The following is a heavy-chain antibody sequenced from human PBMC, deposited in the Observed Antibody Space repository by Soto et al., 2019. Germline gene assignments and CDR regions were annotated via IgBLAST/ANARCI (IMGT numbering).Heavy chain of an antibody. CDR3: ARDYYRFNSGYGFSMDV. V-gene: IGHV3-30*03. Sequence: GGSLRLSCAASGFTFSSYSMNWVRQAPGKGLEWVAVISYDGSNIFYADSVKGRFTISRDNSKNTLYLQMNSLRAEDTAVYYCARDYYRFNSGYGFSMDVWGQGTTVTVSS. J-gene: IGHJ6*02. CDR1: GFTFSSYS. D-gene: IGHD5-12*01. CDR2: ISYDGSNI.